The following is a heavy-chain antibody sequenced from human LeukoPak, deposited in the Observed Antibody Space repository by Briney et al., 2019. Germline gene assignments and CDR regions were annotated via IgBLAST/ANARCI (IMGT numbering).Heavy chain of an antibody. CDR2: ISSSSSYI. CDR1: GFTFSSYS. CDR3: ARDKYCSSTSCYLGLDY. Sequence: GGSLRLSCAASGFTFSSYSMNWVRQAPGKGLEWVSSISSSSSYIYYADSVKGRSTISRDNAKNSLYLQMNSLRAEDTAVYYCARDKYCSSTSCYLGLDYWGQGTLVTVSS. V-gene: IGHV3-21*01. D-gene: IGHD2-2*01. J-gene: IGHJ4*02.